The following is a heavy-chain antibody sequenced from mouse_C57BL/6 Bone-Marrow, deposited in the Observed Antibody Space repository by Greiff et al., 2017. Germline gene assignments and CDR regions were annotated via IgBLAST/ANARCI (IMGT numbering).Heavy chain of an antibody. J-gene: IGHJ3*01. Sequence: QVQLQQSGAELVKPGASVKMSCKASGYTFTSYTMNWVKQRPGQGLEWIGDINPSSGCTNYNKKFKDKATLTADKSSSTAYMQLSSLTSEDSAVYYCARSVSCCLHFWFDFWGQGTLVTVSA. CDR1: GYTFTSYT. V-gene: IGHV1-4*01. D-gene: IGHD2-13*01. CDR2: INPSSGCT. CDR3: ARSVSCCLHFWFDF.